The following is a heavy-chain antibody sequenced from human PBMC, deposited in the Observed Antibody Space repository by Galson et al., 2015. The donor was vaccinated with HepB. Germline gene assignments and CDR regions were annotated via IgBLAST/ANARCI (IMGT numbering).Heavy chain of an antibody. CDR2: ISYDGSNK. CDR1: GFTFSSYA. CDR3: ARAGRDCSSTSCYGGAFDY. D-gene: IGHD2-2*01. Sequence: LRLSCAASGFTFSSYAMHWVRQAPGKGLEWVAVISYDGSNKYYADSVKGRFTISRDNSKNTLYLQMNSLRAEDTAVYYCARAGRDCSSTSCYGGAFDYWGQGTLVTVSS. V-gene: IGHV3-30*04. J-gene: IGHJ4*02.